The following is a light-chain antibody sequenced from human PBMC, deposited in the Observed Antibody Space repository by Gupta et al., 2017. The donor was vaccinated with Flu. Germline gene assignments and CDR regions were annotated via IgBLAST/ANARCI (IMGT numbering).Light chain of an antibody. CDR2: EGS. CDR1: SSDVGSYNL. J-gene: IGLJ3*02. Sequence: QSALTQPASVSGSPGQSITISCTGTSSDVGSYNLVSSYQQHPGKAPKLMIYEGSKRPSGVSNRFSGSKSGNTASLTISGLQAEDEADYYCCSYAGSSPHWVFGGGTKLTVL. V-gene: IGLV2-23*01. CDR3: CSYAGSSPHWV.